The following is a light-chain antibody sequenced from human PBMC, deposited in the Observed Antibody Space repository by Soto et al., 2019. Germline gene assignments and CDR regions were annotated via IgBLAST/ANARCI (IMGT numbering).Light chain of an antibody. CDR2: EVS. CDR3: SSYTSSSTL. J-gene: IGLJ1*01. Sequence: QSVLTQPASVSGSPGQSITISCTGTSSDVGGYNYVSWYQQHPGKAPKLMIYEVSNRPSGVSNRFSGSKSANTASLTISGLQAEDEADYYCSSYTSSSTLFGTGTKVTAL. V-gene: IGLV2-14*01. CDR1: SSDVGGYNY.